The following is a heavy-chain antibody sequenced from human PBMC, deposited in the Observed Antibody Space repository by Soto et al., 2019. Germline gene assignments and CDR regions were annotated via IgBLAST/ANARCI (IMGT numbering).Heavy chain of an antibody. Sequence: QAQLEQSGGEVKKPGSSVKVSCKASRVAFNNFIVTWVRQAPGLGLEWVGGIIPVFGTANYAQKFQGRVTITADESTSTSYMEVNRLRSEDTAVYYCAKVRYSSPMCDYYGMPVW. CDR2: IIPVFGTA. CDR1: RVAFNNFI. CDR3: AKVRYSSPMCDYYGMPV. D-gene: IGHD2-2*01. J-gene: IGHJ6*01. V-gene: IGHV1-69*01.